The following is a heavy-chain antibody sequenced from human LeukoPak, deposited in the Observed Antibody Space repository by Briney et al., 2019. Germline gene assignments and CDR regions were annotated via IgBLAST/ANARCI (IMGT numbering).Heavy chain of an antibody. CDR2: ISSNGGTT. Sequence: GGSLRLSCSASGFTFSSYAMHWVRQAPGKGLEYVSGISSNGGTTYNADSVKGRFTISRDNSKNTLYLQVSSLRPEDTAVYFCVKDAQITLYSFDYWGQGTLVTVSS. J-gene: IGHJ4*02. V-gene: IGHV3-64D*06. D-gene: IGHD3-10*02. CDR1: GFTFSSYA. CDR3: VKDAQITLYSFDY.